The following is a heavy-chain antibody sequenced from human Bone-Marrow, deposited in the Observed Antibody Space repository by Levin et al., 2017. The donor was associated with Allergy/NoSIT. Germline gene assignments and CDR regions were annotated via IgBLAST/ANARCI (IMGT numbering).Heavy chain of an antibody. J-gene: IGHJ4*02. CDR1: GVTVSNNY. CDR2: IYSGGRT. Sequence: GGSLRLSCAASGVTVSNNYMSWVRQAPGKGLEWISLIYSGGRTDYADSVKGRFIISRDGSKNTLYLQMNSLRAEDTAMYYCSRNVPVTANGYWGQGTLVTVSS. CDR3: SRNVPVTANGY. D-gene: IGHD2-21*02. V-gene: IGHV3-66*01.